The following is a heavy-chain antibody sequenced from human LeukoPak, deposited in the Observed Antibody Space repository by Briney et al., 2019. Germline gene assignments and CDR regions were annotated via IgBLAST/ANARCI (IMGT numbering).Heavy chain of an antibody. J-gene: IGHJ4*02. D-gene: IGHD3-22*01. Sequence: GGSLRLSCAASGFTFSSHWMHWVRQAPGKGLEWVAVIWYDGSKKYYADSVKGRFTISRDNSKNTLYLQMNSLRAEDTAVYYCARGYGGSSGYLDYWGQGTLVTVSS. CDR1: GFTFSSHW. CDR2: IWYDGSKK. CDR3: ARGYGGSSGYLDY. V-gene: IGHV3-33*08.